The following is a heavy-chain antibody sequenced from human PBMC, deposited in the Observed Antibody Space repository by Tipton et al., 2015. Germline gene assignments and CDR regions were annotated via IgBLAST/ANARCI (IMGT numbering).Heavy chain of an antibody. V-gene: IGHV4-38-2*01. CDR2: ISHSGNT. CDR1: AYSISSDYY. D-gene: IGHD4-23*01. J-gene: IGHJ4*02. Sequence: TLSLTCAVSAYSISSDYYWGWIRQPPGKGLEWIGSISHSGNTYYNPSLKSRVTMSRDTPKNQFSQKLTSVTAADTAVYYCARARGRHGGLFDSWGQGTLVTVSS. CDR3: ARARGRHGGLFDS.